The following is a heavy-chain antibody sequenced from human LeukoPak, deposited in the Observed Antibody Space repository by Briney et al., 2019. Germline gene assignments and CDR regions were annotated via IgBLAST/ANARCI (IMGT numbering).Heavy chain of an antibody. V-gene: IGHV1-2*02. D-gene: IGHD7-27*01. CDR3: ARAGDPVKISSIALFDY. J-gene: IGHJ4*02. CDR2: INPNSGGT. CDR1: GHTFTGYY. Sequence: GASVKVSCKASGHTFTGYYMHWVRQAPGQGLEWMGWINPNSGGTNYAQKFQGRVSMTRDTSISTAYMELSRLRSDDTAVYYCARAGDPVKISSIALFDYWGQGTLVTVSS.